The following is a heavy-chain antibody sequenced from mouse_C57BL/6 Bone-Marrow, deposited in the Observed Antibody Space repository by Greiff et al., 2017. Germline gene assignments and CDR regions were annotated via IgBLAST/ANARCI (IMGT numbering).Heavy chain of an antibody. CDR2: ISSVGSYT. D-gene: IGHD1-1*01. J-gene: IGHJ2*01. CDR3: AVGPMTTVVAFDY. Sequence: EVKVVESGGDLVKPGGSLKLSCAASGFTFSSYGMSWVRQTPDKRLEWVATISSVGSYTYYPDNVKGRFTLSRDNAKNTLYLQMSRLKSKDTAMYYCAVGPMTTVVAFDYWGQGTTLTVSS. CDR1: GFTFSSYG. V-gene: IGHV5-6*01.